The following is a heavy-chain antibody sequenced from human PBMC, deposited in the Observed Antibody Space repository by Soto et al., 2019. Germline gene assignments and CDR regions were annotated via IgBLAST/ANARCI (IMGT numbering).Heavy chain of an antibody. CDR3: SRGSWDDVSGHYYMDV. J-gene: IGHJ6*03. Sequence: SQTLSLTCDISGDSVSSNSAGWNWIRQTPSRSLEWLGRTYYRSKWYNKYAVSEKSRVSVNPDTDKNQFSLKMNSVTHEDTTVFYCSRGSWDDVSGHYYMDVWGKGTTVTVSS. V-gene: IGHV6-1*01. CDR2: TYYRSKWYN. CDR1: GDSVSSNSAG. D-gene: IGHD1-1*01.